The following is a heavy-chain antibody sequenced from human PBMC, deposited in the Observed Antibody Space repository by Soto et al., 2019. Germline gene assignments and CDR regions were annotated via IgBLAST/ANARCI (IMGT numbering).Heavy chain of an antibody. D-gene: IGHD3-3*01. CDR1: GYTFTSYG. CDR3: ARSVGGSPGVYYGMDV. Sequence: ASVKVSCKASGYTFTSYGMSWVRQAPGQGLEWMGWISAYNGNTNYAQKLQGRVTMTTDTSTSTAYMELRSLRSDDTAVYYCARSVGGSPGVYYGMDVWGQGTTDTVSS. J-gene: IGHJ6*02. CDR2: ISAYNGNT. V-gene: IGHV1-18*04.